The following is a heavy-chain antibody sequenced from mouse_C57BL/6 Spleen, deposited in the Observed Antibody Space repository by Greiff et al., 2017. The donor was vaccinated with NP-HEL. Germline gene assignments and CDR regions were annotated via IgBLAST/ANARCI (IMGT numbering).Heavy chain of an antibody. Sequence: VQVVESGAELMKPGASVKLSCKATGYTFTGYWIEWVKQRPGHGLEWIGEILPGSGSTNYNEKFKGKATFTADTSSNTAYMQLSSLTTEDSAIYYCASPYLRQFAYWGQGTLVTVSA. V-gene: IGHV1-9*01. D-gene: IGHD2-12*01. CDR1: GYTFTGYW. CDR2: ILPGSGST. J-gene: IGHJ3*01. CDR3: ASPYLRQFAY.